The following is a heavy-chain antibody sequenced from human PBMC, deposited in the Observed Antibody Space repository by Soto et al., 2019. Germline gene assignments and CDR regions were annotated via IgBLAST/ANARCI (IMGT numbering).Heavy chain of an antibody. Sequence: SETLSLTCAVYGGSFSGYYWSWLRQPPGKGLEWIGEINHSGSTNYNPSLKSRVTISVDTSKNQFSLKLSSVTAADTAVYYCARGDTIFGVVPRGGYYYGMDVWGQGTTVTVSS. V-gene: IGHV4-34*01. D-gene: IGHD3-3*01. J-gene: IGHJ6*02. CDR1: GGSFSGYY. CDR2: INHSGST. CDR3: ARGDTIFGVVPRGGYYYGMDV.